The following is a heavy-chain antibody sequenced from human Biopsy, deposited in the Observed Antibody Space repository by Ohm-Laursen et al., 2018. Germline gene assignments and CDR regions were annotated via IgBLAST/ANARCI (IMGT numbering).Heavy chain of an antibody. CDR3: ARGSSYGYDLDY. V-gene: IGHV4-59*07. CDR1: DGSINSYY. Sequence: SDTLSLTCTVSDGSINSYYWNWIRQPPGKRLEWIGNIYYSGSTNLNPSLKSRVTISVDTSKNQFSLKLSSVTAADTAVYFCARGSSYGYDLDYWGQGTLVAVSS. D-gene: IGHD5-18*01. CDR2: IYYSGST. J-gene: IGHJ4*02.